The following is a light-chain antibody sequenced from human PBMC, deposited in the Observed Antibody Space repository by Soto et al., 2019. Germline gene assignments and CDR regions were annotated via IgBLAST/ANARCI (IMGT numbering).Light chain of an antibody. CDR3: QQSYNLPFT. V-gene: IGKV1-39*01. J-gene: IGKJ3*01. Sequence: DIQMTQSPSSLSASVGDRVTITCRASQGISMYLNWYQQKPGKAPNLLIYAASSLQGGVPSRFSGSGSGTDFTLIISSLQPEDFATYFCQQSYNLPFTFCPGTKVDIK. CDR2: AAS. CDR1: QGISMY.